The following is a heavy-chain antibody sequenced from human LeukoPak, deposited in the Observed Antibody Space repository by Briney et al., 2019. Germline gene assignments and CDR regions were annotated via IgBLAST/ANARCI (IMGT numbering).Heavy chain of an antibody. V-gene: IGHV1-69*04. J-gene: IGHJ4*02. CDR3: ARGGHDYGDLSDY. Sequence: SVKVSCKASGYTFTSYYMHWVRQAPGQGLEWMGRIIPILGIANYAQKFQGRVTITADKSTSTAYMELSSLRSEDTAVYYCARGGHDYGDLSDYWGQGTLVTVSS. CDR2: IIPILGIA. CDR1: GYTFTSYY. D-gene: IGHD4-17*01.